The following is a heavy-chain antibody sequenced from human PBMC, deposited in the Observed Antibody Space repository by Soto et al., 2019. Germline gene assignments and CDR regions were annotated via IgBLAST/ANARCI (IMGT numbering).Heavy chain of an antibody. CDR3: AGYLAGRLDY. CDR2: IYSGGSA. D-gene: IGHD6-6*01. CDR1: GFIVSGNY. Sequence: GGSLRLSCAASGFIVSGNYMSWVRQAPGRGLEWVSVIYSGGSANHADSVKDRFTMSRDSSKNEVYLQMNGLRVEDTAVYYCAGYLAGRLDYWGQGALVTVSS. V-gene: IGHV3-66*01. J-gene: IGHJ4*02.